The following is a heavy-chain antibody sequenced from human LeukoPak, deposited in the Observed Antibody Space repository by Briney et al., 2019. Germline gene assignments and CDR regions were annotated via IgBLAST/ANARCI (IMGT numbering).Heavy chain of an antibody. CDR3: ARDVWTYSGEAFDY. V-gene: IGHV3-7*01. D-gene: IGHD5-12*01. Sequence: GGSLRLSCAASGITFNDNWMSWVRQAPGKGLEWVANIKEDGSVKYYVDSVKGRFSISRDNAKSSLYLQMSSLRAEDTAVYYRARDVWTYSGEAFDYWGQGALVTVSS. CDR2: IKEDGSVK. J-gene: IGHJ4*02. CDR1: GITFNDNW.